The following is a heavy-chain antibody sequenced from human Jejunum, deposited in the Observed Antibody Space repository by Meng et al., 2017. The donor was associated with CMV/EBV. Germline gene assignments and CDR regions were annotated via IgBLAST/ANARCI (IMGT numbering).Heavy chain of an antibody. D-gene: IGHD3-3*01. CDR2: MSGAGHSI. CDR3: AKVLEWLGWFDP. Sequence: CGVSGFAFSVYTMTWVRQAPGKGLEWVSVMSGAGHSIYYADSVKGRFTISRDNSKNTFYLQMNSLRADDTAIYYCAKVLEWLGWFDPWGQGTLVTVSS. V-gene: IGHV3-23*01. J-gene: IGHJ5*02. CDR1: GFAFSVYT.